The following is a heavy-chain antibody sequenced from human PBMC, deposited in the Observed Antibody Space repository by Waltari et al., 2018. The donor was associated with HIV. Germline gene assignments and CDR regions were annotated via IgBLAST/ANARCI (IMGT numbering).Heavy chain of an antibody. CDR1: GDTLSELS. Sequence: SGAAVKVSRKLSGDTLSELSIHWVRQAPGKGLEWMGGFDPEDGETIHAQKFQDRVTMTEDTSTDTAYMELSSLTSEDTAVYFCATSGHGGPYYYYGLDVWGQGTTVTVSS. V-gene: IGHV1-24*01. CDR3: ATSGHGGPYYYYGLDV. D-gene: IGHD5-12*01. CDR2: FDPEDGET. J-gene: IGHJ6*02.